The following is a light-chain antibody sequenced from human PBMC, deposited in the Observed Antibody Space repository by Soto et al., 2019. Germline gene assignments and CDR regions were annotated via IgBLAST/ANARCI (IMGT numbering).Light chain of an antibody. CDR2: DAS. V-gene: IGKV1D-13*01. Sequence: AIQLTQSPSPLSESAGDRVTITCRASQGVSRSLAWYQQKPGTAPKLLIYDASDLETGVPSRFSGSGSGTDFTLTISSLQPEDFATYYCQQFNNYPLTFGQGTRLEIK. CDR1: QGVSRS. J-gene: IGKJ5*01. CDR3: QQFNNYPLT.